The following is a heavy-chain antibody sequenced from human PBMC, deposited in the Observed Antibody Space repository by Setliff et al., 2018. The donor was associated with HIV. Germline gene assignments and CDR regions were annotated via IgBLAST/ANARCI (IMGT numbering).Heavy chain of an antibody. CDR3: ARQIGGGYWALDY. CDR1: GGSISNDGYY. D-gene: IGHD2-21*01. CDR2: IYYSGST. V-gene: IGHV4-31*03. J-gene: IGHJ4*02. Sequence: SETLSLTCTVSGGSISNDGYYWIWIRQHPGKGLEWIGYIYYSGSTYYNLSLKSRVTISVDTSKNQFSLKLRSVTAAATAVYYCARQIGGGYWALDYWGQGTLVTVSS.